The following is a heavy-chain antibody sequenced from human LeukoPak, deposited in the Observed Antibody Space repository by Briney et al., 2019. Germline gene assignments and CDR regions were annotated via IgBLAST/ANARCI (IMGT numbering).Heavy chain of an antibody. J-gene: IGHJ5*02. Sequence: PSETLSLTCTVSGGSISSSGYSWGWIRQPPGKGLEWIGNIYYSGSTYYNPSLKSRVTISVDTSKNQFSLKLSSVTAADTAVYYCARDNSVGDTAWWFDPWGQGTLVTVSS. CDR1: GGSISSSGYS. V-gene: IGHV4-39*07. D-gene: IGHD1-26*01. CDR2: IYYSGST. CDR3: ARDNSVGDTAWWFDP.